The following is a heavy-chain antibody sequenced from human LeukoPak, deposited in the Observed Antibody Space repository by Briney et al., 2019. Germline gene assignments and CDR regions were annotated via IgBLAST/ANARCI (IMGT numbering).Heavy chain of an antibody. CDR3: VRGVLVMVYGALDY. CDR1: GVSLNGYY. CDR2: INHTGAT. Sequence: SETLSLTCAVYGVSLNGYYWTWIRQSPGKGLEWIGEINHTGATNYKASLKSRLTITIDTSKGQFSLKLSSVTAADSGVYYCVRGVLVMVYGALDYWGQGTQVTVSS. D-gene: IGHD2-15*01. J-gene: IGHJ4*02. V-gene: IGHV4-34*01.